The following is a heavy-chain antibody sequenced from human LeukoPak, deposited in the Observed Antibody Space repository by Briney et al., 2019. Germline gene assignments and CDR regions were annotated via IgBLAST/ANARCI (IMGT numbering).Heavy chain of an antibody. CDR2: ISGSGGST. Sequence: PGGSLRLSCAASGFTFSSYSMNWVRQAPGKGLEWVSAISGSGGSTYYADSVKGRFTISRDNSKNTLYLQMNSLRAEDTAVYYCAKREAGYYLNYYYYGMDVWGQGTTVTVSS. D-gene: IGHD3-9*01. J-gene: IGHJ6*02. CDR3: AKREAGYYLNYYYYGMDV. V-gene: IGHV3-23*01. CDR1: GFTFSSYS.